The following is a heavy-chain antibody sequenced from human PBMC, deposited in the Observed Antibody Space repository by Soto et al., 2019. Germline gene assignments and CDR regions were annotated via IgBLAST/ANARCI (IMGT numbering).Heavy chain of an antibody. CDR3: AKESVQRFFQY. CDR2: ISGSGGST. V-gene: IGHV3-23*01. J-gene: IGHJ4*02. CDR1: GFTFSSYA. Sequence: GGSLRLSCAASGFTFSSYAMSWVRQAPGKGLEWVSAISGSGGSTYYADSEKGRFTISRDNSKNTLYMQMNSLRAEDTAVYYCAKESVQRFFQYWGQGTPVTVSS.